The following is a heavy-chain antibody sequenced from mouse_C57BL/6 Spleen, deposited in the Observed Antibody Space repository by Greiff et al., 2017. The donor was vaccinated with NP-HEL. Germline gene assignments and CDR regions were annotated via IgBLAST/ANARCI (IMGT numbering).Heavy chain of an antibody. J-gene: IGHJ2*01. CDR3: ARDDGTGTPFYD. D-gene: IGHD4-1*01. CDR1: GFTFSSYA. V-gene: IGHV5-4*01. Sequence: EVKLVESGGGLVKPGGSLKLSCAASGFTFSSYAMSWVRQTPEKRLEWVATISDGGSYTYYPDNVKGRFTISRDNAKNNLYLQMSHLKSEDTAIYYCARDDGTGTPFYDGDQGTTLTVSS. CDR2: ISDGGSYT.